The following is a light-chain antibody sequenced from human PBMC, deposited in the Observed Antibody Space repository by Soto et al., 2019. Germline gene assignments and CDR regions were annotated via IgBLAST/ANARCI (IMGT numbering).Light chain of an antibody. J-gene: IGKJ2*01. CDR1: QSVSTF. Sequence: EVVLTQSPATLSLSPGERATLSCRASQSVSTFLAWYQQKPGQAPRLLIYDASKRATGVPARFSGSGSGTDFTLSISSLEPEDFAVYYCQQRSNWPPTFGQGTKLEIK. CDR3: QQRSNWPPT. V-gene: IGKV3-11*01. CDR2: DAS.